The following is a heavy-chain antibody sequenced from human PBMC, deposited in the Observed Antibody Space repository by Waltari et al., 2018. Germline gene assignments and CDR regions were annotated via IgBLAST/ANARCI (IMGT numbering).Heavy chain of an antibody. CDR1: GGSISSHY. CDR2: IYYSGST. D-gene: IGHD5-18*01. Sequence: QVQLQESGPGLVKPSETLSLTCTVSGGSISSHYWSWIRQPPGKGLEWIGYIYYSGSTNYNPSLKSRVTISVDTSKNQFSLKLSSVTAADTAVYYCARDREDTAMAYWYFDLWGRGTLVTVSS. CDR3: ARDREDTAMAYWYFDL. J-gene: IGHJ2*01. V-gene: IGHV4-59*11.